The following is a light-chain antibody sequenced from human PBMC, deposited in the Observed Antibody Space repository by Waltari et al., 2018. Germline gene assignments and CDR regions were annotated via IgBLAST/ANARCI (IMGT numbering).Light chain of an antibody. J-gene: IGKJ1*01. CDR2: AAS. V-gene: IGKV1-39*01. CDR1: QSISNH. CDR3: QQTYSTLET. Sequence: DIQLTQSPSSLSASIGDRVTITCRSSQSISNHLNWYQQKPGKAPKRLIYAASSLQSGVPSGFSGSGSGTDFTLTISSLQPEDFATYYCQQTYSTLETFGQGTKVEIK.